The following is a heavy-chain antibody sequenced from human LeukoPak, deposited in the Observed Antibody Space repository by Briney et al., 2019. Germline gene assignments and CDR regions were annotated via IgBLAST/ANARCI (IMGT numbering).Heavy chain of an antibody. CDR2: IYYSGST. CDR1: GGSISRYY. J-gene: IGHJ5*02. CDR3: ARDQRSSSWSYNWFDP. Sequence: SETLSLTCTVSGGSISRYYWSWIRQPPGKGLEWIGYIYYSGSTNYNPSLKSRVTISVDTSKNQFSLKLSSVTAADTAVYYCARDQRSSSWSYNWFDPWGQGTLVTVSS. D-gene: IGHD6-13*01. V-gene: IGHV4-59*01.